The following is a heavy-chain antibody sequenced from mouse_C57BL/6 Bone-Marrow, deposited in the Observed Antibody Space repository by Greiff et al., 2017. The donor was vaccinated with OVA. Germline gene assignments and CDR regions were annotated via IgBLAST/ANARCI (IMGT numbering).Heavy chain of an antibody. J-gene: IGHJ2*01. Sequence: QVQLQQSGPELVKPGASVKISCKASGYAFSSSWMNWVKQRPGKGLEWIGRIYPGDGDTNYNGKFKGKATLTADKSSSTAYMQLSSLTSEDSAVYFCARLDYCGSLYWGQGTTLTVSS. CDR2: IYPGDGDT. CDR1: GYAFSSSW. V-gene: IGHV1-82*01. D-gene: IGHD1-1*01. CDR3: ARLDYCGSLY.